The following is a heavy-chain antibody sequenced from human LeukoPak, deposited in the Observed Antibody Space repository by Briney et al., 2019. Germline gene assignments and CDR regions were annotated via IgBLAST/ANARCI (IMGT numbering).Heavy chain of an antibody. CDR2: INPNSGGT. D-gene: IGHD4-17*01. J-gene: IGHJ5*02. V-gene: IGHV1-2*02. Sequence: ASVKVSCKASGYTFTGYYVHWVRQAPGQGLEWMGWINPNSGGTNYAQKFQGRVTMTRDTSISTAYMELSRLRSDDTAVYYCARDPTGDYSPYNWFDPWGQGTLVTVSS. CDR3: ARDPTGDYSPYNWFDP. CDR1: GYTFTGYY.